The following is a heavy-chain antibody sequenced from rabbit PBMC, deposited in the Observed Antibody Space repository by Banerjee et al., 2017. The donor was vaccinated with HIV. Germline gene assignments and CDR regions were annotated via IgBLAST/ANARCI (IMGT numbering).Heavy chain of an antibody. J-gene: IGHJ4*01. CDR3: VRHASSSGYPRFNL. CDR1: GFSLSSYA. V-gene: IGHV1S47*01. Sequence: QEQLVESGGGLVQPGGSLKLSCKASGFSLSSYAMSWVRQAPGKGLEWIGYIDPVFGSTYYASWVNGRFTISSHNAQNTLYLQLNSLTAADTATYFCVRHASSSGYPRFNLWGPGTLVTVS. CDR2: IDPVFGST. D-gene: IGHD1-1*01.